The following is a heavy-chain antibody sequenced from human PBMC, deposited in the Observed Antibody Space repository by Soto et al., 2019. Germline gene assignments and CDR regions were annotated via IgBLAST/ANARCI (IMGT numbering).Heavy chain of an antibody. CDR3: ARDDHNYREQLLPYYFDC. J-gene: IGHJ4*02. Sequence: QVQLVESGGGVVQPGRSLRLSCAASGFTFSSYGMHWVRQAPGKGLEWVAVIWYYGSNKYYADSVKGRFTISRDNSKNPLYLQMNSLRAEDTAVYYCARDDHNYREQLLPYYFDCWGQGTLVTVSS. V-gene: IGHV3-33*01. CDR2: IWYYGSNK. CDR1: GFTFSSYG. D-gene: IGHD2-15*01.